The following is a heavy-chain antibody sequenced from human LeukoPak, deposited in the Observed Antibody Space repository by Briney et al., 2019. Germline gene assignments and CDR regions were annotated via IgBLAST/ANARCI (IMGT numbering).Heavy chain of an antibody. V-gene: IGHV7-4-1*02. J-gene: IGHJ3*02. CDR2: INTNTGNP. D-gene: IGHD2-15*01. CDR3: ARDEADIVVVVAAARDAFDI. Sequence: ASVKVSCKASGYTFTSYAMNWVRQAPGQGLEWMGWINTNTGNPTYAQGFTGRFVFSLDTSVSTAYLQISSLKAEDTAVYYCARDEADIVVVVAAARDAFDIWGQGTMVTVSS. CDR1: GYTFTSYA.